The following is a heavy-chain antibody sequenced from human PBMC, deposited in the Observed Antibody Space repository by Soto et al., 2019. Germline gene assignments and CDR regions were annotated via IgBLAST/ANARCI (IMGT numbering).Heavy chain of an antibody. J-gene: IGHJ6*02. CDR3: ARGGLVVPAAIGGVYYYYGMDV. CDR1: GGTFSSYA. Sequence: QVPLVQSGAEVKKPGSSVKVSCKASGGTFSSYAISWVRQAPGQGLEWMGGIIPIFGTANYAQKFQGRVTITADESTSTAYMELSSLRSEDTAVYYCARGGLVVPAAIGGVYYYYGMDVWGQGTTVTVSS. CDR2: IIPIFGTA. D-gene: IGHD2-2*02. V-gene: IGHV1-69*01.